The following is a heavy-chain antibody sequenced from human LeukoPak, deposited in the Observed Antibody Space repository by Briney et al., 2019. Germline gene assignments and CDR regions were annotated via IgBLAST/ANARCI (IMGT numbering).Heavy chain of an antibody. J-gene: IGHJ4*02. CDR3: ARGSGSYYVVIDY. D-gene: IGHD1-26*01. CDR2: IYYSGST. CDR1: GGSTSSSSYY. Sequence: TSETLSLTCTVSGGSTSSSSYYWGWIRQPPGKGLEWIGSIYYSGSTYYNPSLKSRVTISVDTSKNQFSLKLSSVTAADTAVYYCARGSGSYYVVIDYWGQGTLVTVSS. V-gene: IGHV4-39*01.